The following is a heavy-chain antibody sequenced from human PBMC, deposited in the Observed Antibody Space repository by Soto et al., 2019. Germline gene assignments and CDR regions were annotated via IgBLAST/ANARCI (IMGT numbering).Heavy chain of an antibody. CDR3: ARAAIAAAGYNWFDP. CDR2: ISAYNGNK. Sequence: GAAVNVSCKASGYTFTSYGISWVRQAPGQGLEWMGWISAYNGNKNYAQKLQGRVTMTTDTSTSTAYMELRSLRSDDTAVYYCARAAIAAAGYNWFDPWGQGTLVTVSS. D-gene: IGHD6-13*01. CDR1: GYTFTSYG. V-gene: IGHV1-18*04. J-gene: IGHJ5*02.